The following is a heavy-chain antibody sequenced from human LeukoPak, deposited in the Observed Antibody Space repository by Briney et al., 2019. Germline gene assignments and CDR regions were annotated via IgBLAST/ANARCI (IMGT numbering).Heavy chain of an antibody. D-gene: IGHD3-10*01. CDR2: IYYSGST. Sequence: PSETLSLTCTVSGGSISSYYWSWIRQPPGKGLEWIGYIYYSGSTNYNPSLKSRVTKSVDTSKNQFSLKLSSVTAADTAVYYCARDRLYYGSGSYYYYYGMDVWGQGTTVTVSS. CDR3: ARDRLYYGSGSYYYYYGMDV. J-gene: IGHJ6*02. CDR1: GGSISSYY. V-gene: IGHV4-59*01.